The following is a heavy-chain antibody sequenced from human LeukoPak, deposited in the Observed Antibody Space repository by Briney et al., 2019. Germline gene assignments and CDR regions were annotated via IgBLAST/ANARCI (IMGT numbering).Heavy chain of an antibody. V-gene: IGHV1-2*05. J-gene: IGHJ4*02. CDR3: AREVQLLDT. CDR1: GYTFTGNL. CDR2: IEPDTGGT. Sequence: ASMKVSCKASGYTFTGNLIHWMRQAPGQGLEWMGRIEPDTGGTHYTQKFRDRVNVTSDTAISTAYMELNMLTSDDTVVYCGAREVQLLDTWGQGTLVTVS. D-gene: IGHD1-1*01.